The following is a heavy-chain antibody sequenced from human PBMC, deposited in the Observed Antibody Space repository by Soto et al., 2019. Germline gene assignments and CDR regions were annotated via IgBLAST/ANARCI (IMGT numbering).Heavy chain of an antibody. J-gene: IGHJ4*02. V-gene: IGHV4-59*01. D-gene: IGHD1-1*01. CDR1: GGCICRWY. CDR2: IYYSGST. CDR3: ARTNWNDPILDY. Sequence: PSETLSLTCTVGGGCICRWYSNYIRQPPGKGLEWIGYIYYSGSTNYNPSLKSRVTISVDTSKNQFSLKLSSVTAADTAVSYCARTNWNDPILDYWGQGTLVTVSS.